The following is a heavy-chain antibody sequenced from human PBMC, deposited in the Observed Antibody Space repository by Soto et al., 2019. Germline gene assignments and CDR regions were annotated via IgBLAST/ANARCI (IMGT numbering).Heavy chain of an antibody. Sequence: PGGSLRLSCAASGITLSNHAMTWVRQAPGKGLEWVSTVSENGGVTYYADSVKGRFTISRDNSRNTLYLQVNNLRAEDTAVYYCVPGSSGTRGEDSWGQGALVTVS. V-gene: IGHV3-23*01. CDR2: VSENGGVT. CDR1: GITLSNHA. D-gene: IGHD1-1*01. J-gene: IGHJ4*02. CDR3: VPGSSGTRGEDS.